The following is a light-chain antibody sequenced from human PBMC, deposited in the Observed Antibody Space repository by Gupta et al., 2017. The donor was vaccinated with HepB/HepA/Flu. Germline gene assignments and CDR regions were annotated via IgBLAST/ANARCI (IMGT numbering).Light chain of an antibody. CDR1: SSHIGAGYD. V-gene: IGLV1-40*01. CDR2: GNS. CDR3: QAYDSSLSGVV. J-gene: IGLJ2*01. Sequence: QSVLPQPPSVAGAHGQRVTISCTGSSSHIGAGYDVHWYQQHPGTAPKLLLYGNSNRPAGGPDRFSCSKSGTSASLAITGLQAEDEADYYCQAYDSSLSGVVFCGGTKLTVL.